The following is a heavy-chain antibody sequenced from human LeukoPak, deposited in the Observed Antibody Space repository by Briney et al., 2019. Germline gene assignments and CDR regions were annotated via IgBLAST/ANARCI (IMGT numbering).Heavy chain of an antibody. D-gene: IGHD5-12*01. V-gene: IGHV3-74*03. CDR3: AKDVVATIHYYFDY. Sequence: GGSLRLPCAASGFTFSSHWMHWVRQAPGKGLVWVSRINGDGSNTTYADSVKGRFTISRDNAKNTLYLQMNSLRAEDTAVYYCAKDVVATIHYYFDYWGQGTLVTVSS. CDR2: INGDGSNT. CDR1: GFTFSSHW. J-gene: IGHJ4*02.